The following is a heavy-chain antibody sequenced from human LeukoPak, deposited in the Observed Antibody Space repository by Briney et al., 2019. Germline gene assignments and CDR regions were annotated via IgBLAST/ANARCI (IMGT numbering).Heavy chain of an antibody. D-gene: IGHD3-10*01. J-gene: IGHJ4*02. CDR2: INPNTGDT. V-gene: IGHV1-2*02. CDR3: ARDSDPTYYFDSGPYHAY. Sequence: ASVKVSCKASGYTFTGYYMHWVRQAPGQGLEWMGWINPNTGDTNYAQKFQGRVTMTRDTSSSTAYMELSRLRSDDTAVYYCARDSDPTYYFDSGPYHAYWGQGTLVTVSS. CDR1: GYTFTGYY.